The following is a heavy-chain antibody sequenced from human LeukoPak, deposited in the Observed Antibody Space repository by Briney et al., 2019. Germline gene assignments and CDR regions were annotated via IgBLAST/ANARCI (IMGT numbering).Heavy chain of an antibody. Sequence: PGGSLRLSCAASGFTFSSYAMSWVRQAPGKGLEWVSAISGSGGSTYYADSARGRFTISRDNSKNTLYLQMNSLRAEDTAVYYCARDLRGVFGFLSFLDYWGQGTLVTVSS. V-gene: IGHV3-23*01. D-gene: IGHD3-3*01. CDR2: ISGSGGST. CDR1: GFTFSSYA. CDR3: ARDLRGVFGFLSFLDY. J-gene: IGHJ4*02.